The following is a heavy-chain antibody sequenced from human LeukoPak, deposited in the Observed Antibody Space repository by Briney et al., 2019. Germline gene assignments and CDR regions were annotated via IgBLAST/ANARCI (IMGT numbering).Heavy chain of an antibody. V-gene: IGHV3-21*01. Sequence: GGSLRLSCAASGFTFSSYSMNWVRQAPGKGLEWVSSISSSSSYIYYADSVKGRFTISRDNAKNSLYLQMNSLRAEDTAVYYCAKVGQWLADYAFDIWGQGTMVTVSS. CDR2: ISSSSSYI. J-gene: IGHJ3*02. CDR1: GFTFSSYS. CDR3: AKVGQWLADYAFDI. D-gene: IGHD6-19*01.